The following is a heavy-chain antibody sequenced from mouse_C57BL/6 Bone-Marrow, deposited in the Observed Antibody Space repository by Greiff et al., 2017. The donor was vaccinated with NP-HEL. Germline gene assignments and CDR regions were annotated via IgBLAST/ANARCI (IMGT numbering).Heavy chain of an antibody. CDR3: AREARTGTGWYFDV. D-gene: IGHD4-1*01. CDR2: IDPSDSYT. CDR1: GYTFTSYW. J-gene: IGHJ1*03. V-gene: IGHV1-69*01. Sequence: QVQLQQPGAELVMPGASVKLSCKASGYTFTSYWMHWVQQRPGQGLEWIGAIDPSDSYTNYNQKFKGKSTLTVDKSSSTAYMQLSSLTSEDSAVYYCAREARTGTGWYFDVWGTGTTVTVSS.